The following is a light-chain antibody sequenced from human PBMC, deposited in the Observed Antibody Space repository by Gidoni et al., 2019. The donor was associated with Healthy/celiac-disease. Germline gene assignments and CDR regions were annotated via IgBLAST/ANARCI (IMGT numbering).Light chain of an antibody. CDR3: QQYYSTPLT. V-gene: IGKV4-1*01. J-gene: IGKJ4*01. Sequence: DIVMPRSPDSLAVSLGERATINCKSSQSVLYSSNNKNYLAWYQQKPGQPPKLLMYWASTRESGVPDRFSGSGSGTDFTLTISSLQAEDVAVYYCQQYYSTPLTFGGGTKVEIK. CDR2: WAS. CDR1: QSVLYSSNNKNY.